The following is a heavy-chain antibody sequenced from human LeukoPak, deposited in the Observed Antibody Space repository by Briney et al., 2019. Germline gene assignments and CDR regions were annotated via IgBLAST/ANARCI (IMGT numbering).Heavy chain of an antibody. V-gene: IGHV3-23*01. D-gene: IGHD3-22*01. J-gene: IGHJ4*02. Sequence: GGSLRLSCTVSGFTFSSYAMSWVRQAPGKGLEWVSAFSGSGGSTYYADSVKGRFTISRDNSKNTLYLQMNSLRAEDTAVYYCAKSSRREYYYDSSGYYYLYFDYWGQGTLVTVSS. CDR2: FSGSGGST. CDR3: AKSSRREYYYDSSGYYYLYFDY. CDR1: GFTFSSYA.